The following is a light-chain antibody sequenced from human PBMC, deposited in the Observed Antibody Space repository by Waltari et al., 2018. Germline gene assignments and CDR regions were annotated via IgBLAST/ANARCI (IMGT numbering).Light chain of an antibody. CDR1: SGHSSYA. Sequence: QLVLTQSPSASASLGASVKLTCTLTSGHSSYAIAWNQQKPQKGPRYLMKINSDGSHIKGDGIPDRFSGSSSGAERYLTISSLQSEDEADYYCQIWGPGFRVFGGGTKVTVL. J-gene: IGLJ3*02. CDR3: QIWGPGFRV. V-gene: IGLV4-69*01. CDR2: INSDGSH.